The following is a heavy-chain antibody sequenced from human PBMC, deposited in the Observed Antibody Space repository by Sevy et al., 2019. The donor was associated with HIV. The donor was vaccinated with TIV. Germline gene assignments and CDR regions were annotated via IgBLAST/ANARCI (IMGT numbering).Heavy chain of an antibody. V-gene: IGHV4-59*01. D-gene: IGHD5-12*01. CDR2: IYYPGST. Sequence: SETLSLTCTVSGGSISAYYWSWIRQPPGKGLEYLGYIYYPGSTNYNPSLKSRVTISVDTSKNQFSLKLSSVTAADTAVYYCARAPPVRSGDDSLNWFDPWGQRTLVTVSS. J-gene: IGHJ5*02. CDR3: ARAPPVRSGDDSLNWFDP. CDR1: GGSISAYY.